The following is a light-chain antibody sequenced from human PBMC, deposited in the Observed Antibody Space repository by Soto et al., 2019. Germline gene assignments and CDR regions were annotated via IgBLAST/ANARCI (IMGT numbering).Light chain of an antibody. CDR3: KQYTSLWT. Sequence: DIQLPQSPSTLSASVGDSVTISCRASQTVSSYLAWYQQKPGKDPKLLIYKASTLESGVPSRFSGSGSGTEFTLTISSLQPDDFATYYCKQYTSLWTFGQGTKVDIK. CDR1: QTVSSY. J-gene: IGKJ1*01. V-gene: IGKV1-5*03. CDR2: KAS.